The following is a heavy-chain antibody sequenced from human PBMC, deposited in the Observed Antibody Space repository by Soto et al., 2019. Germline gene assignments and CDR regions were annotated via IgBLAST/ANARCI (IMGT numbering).Heavy chain of an antibody. Sequence: ASVEVSCKASGYPFTSYGISCVRQAPGQVLEWMGWISAYNGNTNYAQKLQGRVTMTTDTSTSTAYMELRSLRSDDTAVYYCARNKDDIVVVTPFDPWGQGTLVTVSS. J-gene: IGHJ5*02. CDR1: GYPFTSYG. D-gene: IGHD2-21*02. CDR2: ISAYNGNT. CDR3: ARNKDDIVVVTPFDP. V-gene: IGHV1-18*04.